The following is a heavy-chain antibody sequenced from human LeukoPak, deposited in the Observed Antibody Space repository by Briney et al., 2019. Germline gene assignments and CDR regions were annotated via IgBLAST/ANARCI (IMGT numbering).Heavy chain of an antibody. D-gene: IGHD3-16*01. V-gene: IGHV4-59*06. CDR2: IYYSGST. CDR1: GGSISSYY. J-gene: IGHJ3*02. CDR3: ARFDTKGGIVFDI. Sequence: SETLSLTCSVSGGSISSYYWSWIRQPPGKGLEWIGYIYYSGSTYYNPSLKSRVTISVDTSKNQFSLKLSSVTAADTAVYYCARFDTKGGIVFDIWGQGTMVTVSS.